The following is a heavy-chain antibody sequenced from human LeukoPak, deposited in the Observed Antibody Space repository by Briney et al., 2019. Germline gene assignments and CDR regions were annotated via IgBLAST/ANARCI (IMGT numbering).Heavy chain of an antibody. CDR2: ISAYNGNT. CDR3: ARVTRRGGSYNWFDP. Sequence: ASVKVSCKASGYTFTSYGISWVRQAPGQGLEWMGWISAYNGNTNYAQKLQGRVTMTTDTFTSTAYMELRSLRSDDTAVYYCARVTRRGGSYNWFDPWGQGTLVTVSS. J-gene: IGHJ5*02. CDR1: GYTFTSYG. V-gene: IGHV1-18*01. D-gene: IGHD2-15*01.